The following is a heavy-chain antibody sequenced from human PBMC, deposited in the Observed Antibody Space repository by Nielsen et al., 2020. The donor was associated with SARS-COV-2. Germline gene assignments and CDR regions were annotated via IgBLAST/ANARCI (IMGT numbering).Heavy chain of an antibody. D-gene: IGHD4-17*01. Sequence: GESLKISCQGSGYTFTNYWIAWVRQMPGKGLEWMGIIYGGNSQTIYSPSFQGHVTISADKSIATAYLQWSSLEASDTAIYFCARPMTTSNDPFDYWGPGTLVTVSS. V-gene: IGHV5-51*01. CDR1: GYTFTNYW. CDR3: ARPMTTSNDPFDY. J-gene: IGHJ4*02. CDR2: IYGGNSQT.